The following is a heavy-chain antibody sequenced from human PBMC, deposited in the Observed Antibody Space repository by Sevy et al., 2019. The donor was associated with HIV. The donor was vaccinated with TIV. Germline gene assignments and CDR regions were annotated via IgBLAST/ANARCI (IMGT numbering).Heavy chain of an antibody. V-gene: IGHV4-34*01. J-gene: IGHJ5*02. D-gene: IGHD3-9*01. Sequence: SETLSLTCAVYGGSFSGYYWSWIRQPPGKGLEWIGEINHSGSTNYNPSLKSRVTISVDRSKNQFSLKLSTVTAADTAVDYCAGGPSYDILTGGTRKNWFDPWGQGTLVTVSS. CDR3: AGGPSYDILTGGTRKNWFDP. CDR2: INHSGST. CDR1: GGSFSGYY.